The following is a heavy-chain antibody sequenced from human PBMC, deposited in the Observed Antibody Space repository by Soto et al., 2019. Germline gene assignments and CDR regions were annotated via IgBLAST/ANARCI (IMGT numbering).Heavy chain of an antibody. V-gene: IGHV4-31*03. CDR2: IYYSGST. CDR3: ARERYYFDSSISTPDY. CDR1: GGSITSGDYY. J-gene: IGHJ4*02. D-gene: IGHD3-22*01. Sequence: QVQLQESGPGLVKPSQTLSLTCTVSGGSITSGDYYWSWIRQHPGKGLEWIGYIYYSGSTNYNPSLKRRVTISVDTSKNQFSLRLSPVTAADTAVYYCARERYYFDSSISTPDYWGQGTLVTVSS.